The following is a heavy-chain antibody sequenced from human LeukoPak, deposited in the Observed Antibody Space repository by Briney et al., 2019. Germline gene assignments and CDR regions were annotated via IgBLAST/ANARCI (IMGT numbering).Heavy chain of an antibody. CDR2: INPADSDT. V-gene: IGHV5-51*01. Sequence: GESLKISCKTSGYSFTSYWIAWVRQIPGKGLEWVGIINPADSDTRYSLSLQGQVTISADKSISTAYLQWSSLKASDTAIYYCARGEGGYNYAFWGQGTLVSVSS. J-gene: IGHJ4*02. CDR1: GYSFTSYW. D-gene: IGHD5-24*01. CDR3: ARGEGGYNYAF.